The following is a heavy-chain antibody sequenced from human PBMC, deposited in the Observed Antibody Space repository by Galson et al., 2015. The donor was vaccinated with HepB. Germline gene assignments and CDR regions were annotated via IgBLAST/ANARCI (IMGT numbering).Heavy chain of an antibody. CDR3: ARTITILGSCHMDV. D-gene: IGHD3-3*01. CDR2: IFPSDSDT. V-gene: IGHV5-51*03. J-gene: IGHJ6*04. Sequence: QSGAEVTKPGESLKISCKGSGYSFSSYWIGWVRQMPGKGLEWMGIIFPSDSDTRYSASFEGQVTISADKSISTAYLQWSCVKASATAMYYCARTITILGSCHMDVWGKGTTVTVSS. CDR1: GYSFSSYW.